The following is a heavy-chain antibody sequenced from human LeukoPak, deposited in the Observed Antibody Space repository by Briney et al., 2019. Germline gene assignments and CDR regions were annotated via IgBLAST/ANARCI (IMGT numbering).Heavy chain of an antibody. D-gene: IGHD3-3*01. V-gene: IGHV4-34*01. CDR1: GGSFSGYY. Sequence: PSETLSLTCAVYGGSFSGYYWSWIRQPPGKGLEWIGEINHSGSTNYNPSLKSRVTISVDTSKDQFSLKPSSVTAADTAVCYCARDSITIGIWGQGTMVTVSS. CDR3: ARDSITIGI. J-gene: IGHJ3*02. CDR2: INHSGST.